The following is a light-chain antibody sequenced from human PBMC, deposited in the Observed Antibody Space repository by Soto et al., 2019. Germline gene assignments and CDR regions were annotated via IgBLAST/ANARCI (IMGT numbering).Light chain of an antibody. J-gene: IGKJ5*01. V-gene: IGKV3-11*01. CDR1: QSVSSY. Sequence: EIVFTHSPATLSLSPLEISTLSCRASQSVSSYLALYQQKPGQAPRLLIYDASNRATGIPARFSGSGSGTDFTLTISSLEPEDFAVYYCQQRSNWITFGQGTRL. CDR2: DAS. CDR3: QQRSNWIT.